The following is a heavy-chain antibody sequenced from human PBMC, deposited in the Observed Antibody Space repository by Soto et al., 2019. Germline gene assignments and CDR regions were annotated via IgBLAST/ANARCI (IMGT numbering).Heavy chain of an antibody. CDR3: ARVSSSSAFGMDV. Sequence: SETLSLTCAVSGGSISTINWWTFVRQPPGKGLDWIGEIYQTGSTSYNPSLESRVTISIDKSKNQFSLKLRSVTAADTAVYYCARVSSSSAFGMDVWGQGTTVTVSS. CDR1: GGSISTINW. J-gene: IGHJ6*02. CDR2: IYQTGST. V-gene: IGHV4-4*02. D-gene: IGHD6-6*01.